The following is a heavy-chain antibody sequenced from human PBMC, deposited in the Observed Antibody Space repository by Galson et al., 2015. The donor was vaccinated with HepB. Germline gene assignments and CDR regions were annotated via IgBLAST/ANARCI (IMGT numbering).Heavy chain of an antibody. V-gene: IGHV3-21*01. D-gene: IGHD3-3*01. CDR3: AREGFWEWSDFDY. J-gene: IGHJ4*02. CDR1: GFTFSSYS. CDR2: ISSSSSYI. Sequence: SLRLSCAASGFTFSSYSMNWVRQAPGKGLEWVSSISSSSSYIYYADSVKGRFTISRDNAKNSLYLQMNSLGAEDTAVYYCAREGFWEWSDFDYWGQGTLVTVSS.